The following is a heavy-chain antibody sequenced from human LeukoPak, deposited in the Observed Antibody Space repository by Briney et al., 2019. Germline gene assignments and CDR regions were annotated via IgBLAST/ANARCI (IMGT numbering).Heavy chain of an antibody. CDR1: GYTFTGYY. CDR3: ARDQEGFDY. J-gene: IGHJ4*02. Sequence: ASVKVSCKASGYTFTGYYIHWVRQAPGQGLEWMGMIYSRDGSTSYAQKFQGRVTVTRDTSTSTVHMELSGLRSEDTAVYYCARDQEGFDYWGQGTLVTVSS. V-gene: IGHV1-46*01. CDR2: IYSRDGST.